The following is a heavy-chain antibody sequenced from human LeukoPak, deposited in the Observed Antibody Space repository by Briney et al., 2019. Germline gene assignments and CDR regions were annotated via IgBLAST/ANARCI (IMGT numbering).Heavy chain of an antibody. V-gene: IGHV3-9*01. J-gene: IGHJ3*02. CDR1: GFTFDDYA. D-gene: IGHD1-26*01. CDR2: ISWNSGSM. Sequence: GGSLRLSCAASGFTFDDYAMHWVRQAPGEGLEWVSGISWNSGSMGYADSVKGRFTISRDNAKNSLYLQMNSLMTEDTALYYCAKDMGAISDAFHIWGQGTMVTVSS. CDR3: AKDMGAISDAFHI.